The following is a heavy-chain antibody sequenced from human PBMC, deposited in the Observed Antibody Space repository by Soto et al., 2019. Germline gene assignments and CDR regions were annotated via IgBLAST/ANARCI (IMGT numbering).Heavy chain of an antibody. J-gene: IGHJ6*02. CDR1: GFIFSSYA. V-gene: IGHV3-30-3*01. Sequence: QVQLVESGGGVVQPGRSLRLSCAASGFIFSSYAMHWVRQAPGKGLEWVAVISYDGSNKYYADSVKGRFTISRDNSKNTLYLKMNSLRAEDTAVYYCARTGLLHGMDVWGQGTTVTVYS. D-gene: IGHD2-15*01. CDR2: ISYDGSNK. CDR3: ARTGLLHGMDV.